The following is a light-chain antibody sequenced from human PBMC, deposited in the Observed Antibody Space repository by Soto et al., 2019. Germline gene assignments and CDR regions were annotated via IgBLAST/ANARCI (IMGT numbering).Light chain of an antibody. CDR3: QQAATFPLT. Sequence: DIQMTQSPSTLSASVGDRVTITCRASQSISNRLAWYQQKPGKAPKLLIYGISTLQGGVPSRFSGSESGTDFTLTISSVQPEDSATYYCQQAATFPLTFGGGTEVEIK. CDR1: QSISNR. J-gene: IGKJ4*01. V-gene: IGKV1-12*01. CDR2: GIS.